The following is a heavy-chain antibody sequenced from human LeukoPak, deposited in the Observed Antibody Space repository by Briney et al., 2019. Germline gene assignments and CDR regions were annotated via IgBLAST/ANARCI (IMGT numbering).Heavy chain of an antibody. CDR1: GFTFSSYG. J-gene: IGHJ4*02. D-gene: IGHD3-22*01. CDR3: AKDFFYYYDSSGYYPFDY. CDR2: IWYDGGNK. V-gene: IGHV3-33*06. Sequence: GGSLRLSCAASGFTFSSYGMHWVRQAPGKGLEWVAVIWYDGGNKYYADSVKGRFTISRDNSKNTLYLQMNSLRAEDTAVYYCAKDFFYYYDSSGYYPFDYWGQGTLVTVSS.